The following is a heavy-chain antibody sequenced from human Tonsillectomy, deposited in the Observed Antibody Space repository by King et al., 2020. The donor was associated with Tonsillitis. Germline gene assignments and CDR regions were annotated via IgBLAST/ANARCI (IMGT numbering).Heavy chain of an antibody. J-gene: IGHJ5*02. Sequence: VQLVESGAEVKKSGESLKISCRGSGYSFTNYWIGWVRQMPGKGLEWMGIIYPGDSDTRYNPSFQGQVTISADKSISTAYLQWSSLKASDTAMYYCAIRGGTITTPRYNCFDPWGQGTLVTVSS. V-gene: IGHV5-51*01. D-gene: IGHD3-3*01. CDR1: GYSFTNYW. CDR3: AIRGGTITTPRYNCFDP. CDR2: IYPGDSDT.